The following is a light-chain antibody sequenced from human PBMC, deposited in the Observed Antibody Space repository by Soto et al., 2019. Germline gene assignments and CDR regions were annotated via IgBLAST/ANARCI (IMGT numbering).Light chain of an antibody. CDR2: EVS. CDR1: SSDVGGYNY. V-gene: IGLV2-14*01. J-gene: IGLJ1*01. CDR3: SSYTSSSIAYV. Sequence: QSALTQPASVSGSPGQSITISCTGTSSDVGGYNYVSWYQQHPGKAPKLMIYEVSNRPSGVSNRFSGSKSGNTASLTISGLQAEDEADYDCSSYTSSSIAYVFGTGTKLTVL.